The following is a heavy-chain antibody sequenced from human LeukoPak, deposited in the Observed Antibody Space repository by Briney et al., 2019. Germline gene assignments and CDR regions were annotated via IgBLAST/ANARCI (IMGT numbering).Heavy chain of an antibody. V-gene: IGHV3-23*01. D-gene: IGHD6-19*01. CDR2: ISGGGGST. CDR3: ANFEARGGWYGVFDI. CDR1: GFTFTSNA. Sequence: GGSLRLSCAASGFTFTSNAMSWVRQAPGKGLEWVSGISGGGGSTYYSDSVKGRFTISRDNSKNTLYLQMNSLRAEDTAVYYCANFEARGGWYGVFDIWGQGTMVTVSS. J-gene: IGHJ3*02.